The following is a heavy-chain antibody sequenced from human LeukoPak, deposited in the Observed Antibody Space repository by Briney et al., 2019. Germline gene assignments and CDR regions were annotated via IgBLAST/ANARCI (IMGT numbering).Heavy chain of an antibody. V-gene: IGHV3-23*01. CDR1: GFTVSSYA. D-gene: IGHD3-22*01. CDR3: AKDHGDYYDSSGDYDAFDI. Sequence: WGSLRLFCAGSGFTVSSYAMIWVRQASGKALESGSTISGSGGSTYYADTVKRPFTISRDNSKTTLYLQMNSLRAEDTAVYYCAKDHGDYYDSSGDYDAFDIWGQGTMVTVSS. CDR2: ISGSGGST. J-gene: IGHJ3*02.